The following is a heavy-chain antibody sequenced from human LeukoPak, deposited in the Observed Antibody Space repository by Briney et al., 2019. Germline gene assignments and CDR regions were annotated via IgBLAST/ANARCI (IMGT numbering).Heavy chain of an antibody. J-gene: IGHJ4*02. D-gene: IGHD2-2*01. CDR1: GFTFSSNG. CDR3: AKGFVLRWAVVVPAASGGIFDY. CDR2: ISGSGGST. V-gene: IGHV3-23*01. Sequence: GGSLRLSCAASGFTFSSNGMNWVRQAPGKGLEWVSAISGSGGSTYYADSVKGRFTISRDNSKNTLYLQMNSLRAEDTAVYYCAKGFVLRWAVVVPAASGGIFDYWGQGTLVTVSS.